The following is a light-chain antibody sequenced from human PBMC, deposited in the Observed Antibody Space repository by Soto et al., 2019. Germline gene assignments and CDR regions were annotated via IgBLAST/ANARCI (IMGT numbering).Light chain of an antibody. CDR3: QQYNNGWT. CDR1: QSVSGSD. V-gene: IGKV3-20*01. Sequence: EVVLTQSPGTLSLSPGERATLSCRASQSVSGSDLAWYQQKPGQAPRLLISGVSNRATGNPDRFSGSGSGTEFTLTISSLQSEDFAVYYCQQYNNGWTFGQGTKVDIK. CDR2: GVS. J-gene: IGKJ1*01.